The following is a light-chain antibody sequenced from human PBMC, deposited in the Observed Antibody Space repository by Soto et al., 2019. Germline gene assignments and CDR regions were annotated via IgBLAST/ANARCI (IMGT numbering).Light chain of an antibody. V-gene: IGKV3-20*01. CDR2: GES. CDR1: QSVSSSY. Sequence: EIVLTQSPGTLSLSPGERATLSCRASQSVSSSYLARYQQRRGQAPRLLIYGESNRATGIPDRFSGRGSGTDFTLTTNRLEPEDFAVYYCQQYASSPLTFGGGTKVEIK. J-gene: IGKJ4*01. CDR3: QQYASSPLT.